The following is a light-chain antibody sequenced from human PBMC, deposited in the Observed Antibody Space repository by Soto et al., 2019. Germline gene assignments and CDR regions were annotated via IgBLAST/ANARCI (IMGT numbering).Light chain of an antibody. Sequence: SYELTQPPSVSVSPGQTASITCSGDKLGDKYACWYQQKPGQSPVLVIYQNSKRPSGIPERFSGSNSGNTATLTISGTQAMDEADDYCQAWDSTCGFRGGTKLTVL. CDR2: QNS. CDR1: KLGDKY. J-gene: IGLJ2*01. V-gene: IGLV3-1*01. CDR3: QAWDSTCG.